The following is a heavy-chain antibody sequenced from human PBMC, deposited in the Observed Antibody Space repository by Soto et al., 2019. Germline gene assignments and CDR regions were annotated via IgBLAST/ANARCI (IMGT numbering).Heavy chain of an antibody. CDR1: GGTFSNHA. V-gene: IGHV1-69*12. D-gene: IGHD4-17*01. Sequence: QVQLVQSGAEVKKPGSWVKVSCRASGGTFSNHAVGWVRQAPGQGLEWMGGIILPFGTANYAQKFQGRVTITADESRATTYMEFSSLRFEDTAVYYCTRGSDYEGYFDFWGQGTLVTVSS. CDR3: TRGSDYEGYFDF. J-gene: IGHJ4*02. CDR2: IILPFGTA.